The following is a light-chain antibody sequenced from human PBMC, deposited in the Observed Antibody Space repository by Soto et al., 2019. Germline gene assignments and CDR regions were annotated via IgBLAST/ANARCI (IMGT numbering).Light chain of an antibody. Sequence: EIVLTQSPATLSLSPGERATLSCRASQSVSSYLAWYQQKPGQAPRLLIYDASNRATGIPARFSGSGSGTDFTLTISSLEPEDFAVDYCQQRSNWPPGWTFGQGTKLEIK. CDR2: DAS. CDR1: QSVSSY. CDR3: QQRSNWPPGWT. J-gene: IGKJ2*02. V-gene: IGKV3-11*01.